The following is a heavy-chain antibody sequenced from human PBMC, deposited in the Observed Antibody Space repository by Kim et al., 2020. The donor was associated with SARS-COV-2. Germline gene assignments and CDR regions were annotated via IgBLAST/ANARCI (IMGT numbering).Heavy chain of an antibody. CDR3: GRHED. CDR1: GSTSSKEW. CDR2: IKEDGSEK. Sequence: GGSLRLSCVVSGSTSSKEWMNWARQAPGKGLEWVAHIKEDGSEKYYADSVRGRFTISIDNAKNSLYLQMSSLRAEDTAVYYCGRHEDWGQGTLVTVSS. V-gene: IGHV3-7*01. J-gene: IGHJ4*02.